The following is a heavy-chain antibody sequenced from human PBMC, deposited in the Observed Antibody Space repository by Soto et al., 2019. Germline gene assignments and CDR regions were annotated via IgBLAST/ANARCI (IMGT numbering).Heavy chain of an antibody. CDR2: INAGNGNT. Sequence: QVQLVQSGAEVKKPGASVKVSCKASGYTFTSYAMHWVRQAPGQRLEWMGWINAGNGNTKYSQKFQGRVTITRDTSASTADMELSSLRSEDTAVDYGAREFRGSGSYYFPFDYWGQGTLVTVSS. CDR1: GYTFTSYA. D-gene: IGHD3-10*01. CDR3: AREFRGSGSYYFPFDY. J-gene: IGHJ4*02. V-gene: IGHV1-3*01.